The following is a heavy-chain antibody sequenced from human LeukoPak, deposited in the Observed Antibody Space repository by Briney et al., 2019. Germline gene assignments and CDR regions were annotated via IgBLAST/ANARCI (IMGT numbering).Heavy chain of an antibody. V-gene: IGHV3-23*01. J-gene: IGHJ4*02. CDR2: ISGSGGST. D-gene: IGHD3-16*01. Sequence: GGSLRLSCAASGFTFSSYAMSWVRQAPGKGLEWVSVISGSGGSTNYADSVKGRFSISRDNSKNTLYLQMNSLRAEDTAVYYCARDVWGSSYWGQGTLVTVSS. CDR3: ARDVWGSSY. CDR1: GFTFSSYA.